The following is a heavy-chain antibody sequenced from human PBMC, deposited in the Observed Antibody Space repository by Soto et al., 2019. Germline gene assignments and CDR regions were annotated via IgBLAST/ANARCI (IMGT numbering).Heavy chain of an antibody. D-gene: IGHD3-3*01. CDR1: GFTFSSYE. CDR3: ARVLPSGGFWSGYYSYYYGMDV. Sequence: GGSLRLSCAASGFTFSSYEMNWVRQAPGKGLEWVSYISSSGSTIYYADSVKGRFTISRDNAKNSLYLQMNSLRAEDTAVYYCARVLPSGGFWSGYYSYYYGMDVWGQGTTVTVSS. CDR2: ISSSGSTI. V-gene: IGHV3-48*03. J-gene: IGHJ6*02.